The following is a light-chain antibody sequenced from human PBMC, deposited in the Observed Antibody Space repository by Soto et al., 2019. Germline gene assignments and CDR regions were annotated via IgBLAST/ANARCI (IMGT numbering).Light chain of an antibody. J-gene: IGKJ2*01. CDR3: QQYDNLLWT. V-gene: IGKV1-33*01. CDR1: QDISNY. Sequence: DIQMTQSPSSLSASVGDRVTITCQASQDISNYLNWYPQKPGKAPKLLIYDASNLETGIPSRFSGSGSVTDFTFTISSLQPEDIAKYYCQQYDNLLWTFGQGTKLEIK. CDR2: DAS.